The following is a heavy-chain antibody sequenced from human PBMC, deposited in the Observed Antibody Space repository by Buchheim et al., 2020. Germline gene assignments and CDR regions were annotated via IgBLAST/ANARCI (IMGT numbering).Heavy chain of an antibody. CDR2: ISYDGSNK. CDR3: AKDLVSQDARLGELSD. J-gene: IGHJ4*02. CDR1: GFTFSSYG. Sequence: QVQLVESGGGVVQPGRSLRLSCAASGFTFSSYGMHWVRQAPGKGLEWVAVISYDGSNKYYADSVKGRFTISRDNSKNKLYLQMNSLRAEDTAVYYCAKDLVSQDARLGELSDWGQGTL. V-gene: IGHV3-30*18. D-gene: IGHD3-16*02.